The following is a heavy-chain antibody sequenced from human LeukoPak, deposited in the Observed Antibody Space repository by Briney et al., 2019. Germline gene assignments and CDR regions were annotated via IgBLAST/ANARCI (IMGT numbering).Heavy chain of an antibody. CDR3: ARYDSSSSGFDY. D-gene: IGHD6-6*01. CDR2: ISYDGSNK. Sequence: GGSLRLSCAASGFTFSSYAMHWVRQAPGKGLEWVAVISYDGSNKYYADSVKGRFTISRDNSKNTLYLQMNSLRAEDTAVYYCARYDSSSSGFDYWGQGTLVTVSS. CDR1: GFTFSSYA. J-gene: IGHJ4*02. V-gene: IGHV3-30-3*01.